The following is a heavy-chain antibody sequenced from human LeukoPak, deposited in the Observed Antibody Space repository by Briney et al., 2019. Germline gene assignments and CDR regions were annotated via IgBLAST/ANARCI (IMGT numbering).Heavy chain of an antibody. D-gene: IGHD2-15*01. CDR3: ARDAEYCSGGSCYDY. J-gene: IGHJ4*02. V-gene: IGHV3-64*01. Sequence: GGSVRLSCAASGLTFSSYAMHWVRQAPGKGLEYVSAIRCNGGSTYYANSVKGRFTISRDNSKNTLYLQMGSLRAEDMAVYYCARDAEYCSGGSCYDYWGQGTLFTVSS. CDR1: GLTFSSYA. CDR2: IRCNGGST.